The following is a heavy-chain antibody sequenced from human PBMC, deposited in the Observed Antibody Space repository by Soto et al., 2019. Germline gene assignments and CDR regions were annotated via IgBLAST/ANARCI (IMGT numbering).Heavy chain of an antibody. CDR2: ISYDGSNK. V-gene: IGHV3-30*18. CDR1: GFTFSSYG. J-gene: IGHJ4*02. Sequence: GGSLRLSCAASGFTFSSYGMHWVRQAPGKGLEWVAVISYDGSNKYYADSVKGRFTISRDNSKNTLYLQMNSLRAEDTAVYYCAKDFLKLRYFDWFPHYWGQGTLVTVSS. CDR3: AKDFLKLRYFDWFPHY. D-gene: IGHD3-9*01.